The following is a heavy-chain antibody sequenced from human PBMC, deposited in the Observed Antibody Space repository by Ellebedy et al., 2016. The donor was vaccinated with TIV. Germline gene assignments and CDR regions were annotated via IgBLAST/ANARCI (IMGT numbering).Heavy chain of an antibody. CDR3: ARDSSVYYLDY. Sequence: SETLSLXCTVSGGSITGQYWSWVRQPAGRGLEWIARIHTGGSTNYNPSLKSRVSLSVDTSKNQFSLRLASVTAADSAVYFCARDSSVYYLDYWGQGTRVTVSS. V-gene: IGHV4-4*07. CDR1: GGSITGQY. D-gene: IGHD3-22*01. J-gene: IGHJ4*02. CDR2: IHTGGST.